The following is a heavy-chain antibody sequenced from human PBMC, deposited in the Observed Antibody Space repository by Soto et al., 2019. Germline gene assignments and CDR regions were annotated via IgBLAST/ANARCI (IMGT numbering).Heavy chain of an antibody. CDR3: ARLGGYVDTAMVPDYYYGMDV. CDR2: IYPGDSDT. D-gene: IGHD5-18*01. V-gene: IGHV5-51*01. Sequence: GESLKISCKGSGYSFTSYWTGWVRQMPGKGLEWMGIIYPGDSDTRYSPSFQGQVTISADKSISTAYLQWSSLKASDTAMYYCARLGGYVDTAMVPDYYYGMDVWGQGTTVTAP. J-gene: IGHJ6*02. CDR1: GYSFTSYW.